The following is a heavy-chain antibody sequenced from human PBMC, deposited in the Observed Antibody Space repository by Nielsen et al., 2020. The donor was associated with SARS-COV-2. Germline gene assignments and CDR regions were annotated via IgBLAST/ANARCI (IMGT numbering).Heavy chain of an antibody. Sequence: ASVKVSCKASGYSSTRNGISWVRQAPGQGLEWMGWISGYNGDTNYEQRFQGRVTMTADTSTSTAYMELRSLKSDDTAVYYCARDALRYFDWFFVDSFDLWGQGTMVTVSS. CDR1: GYSSTRNG. CDR2: ISGYNGDT. D-gene: IGHD3-9*01. CDR3: ARDALRYFDWFFVDSFDL. J-gene: IGHJ3*01. V-gene: IGHV1-18*01.